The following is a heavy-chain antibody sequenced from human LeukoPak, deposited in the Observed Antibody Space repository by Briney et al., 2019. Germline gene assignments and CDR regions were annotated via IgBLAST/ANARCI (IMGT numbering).Heavy chain of an antibody. CDR2: ISWNRGII. D-gene: IGHD3-10*01. J-gene: IGHJ4*02. CDR1: GFSSDDYV. V-gene: IGHV3-9*02. CDR3: AKDTRKVWFGEGGFDY. Sequence: PVGSSRLSCAASGFSSDDYVMHTVREAPGKGLWWGSGISWNRGIIGYADSVKGRFTISRDNAQNSLYLQMNSLRAEDTALYYCAKDTRKVWFGEGGFDYWGQGTLVTVSS.